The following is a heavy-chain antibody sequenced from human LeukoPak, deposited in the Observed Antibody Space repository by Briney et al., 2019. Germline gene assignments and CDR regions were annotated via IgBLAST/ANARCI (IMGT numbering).Heavy chain of an antibody. CDR3: ARGGNWGTFDY. D-gene: IGHD7-27*01. CDR1: GYSFTVYY. CDR2: INPNSAGT. V-gene: IGHV1-2*02. Sequence: ASVKVSCKASGYSFTVYYMHWVRQAPGQGLEWMGWINPNSAGTNYAQKFQGRVTITRDTSISTAYMELSRLRSDDTAVYFCARGGNWGTFDYWGQGTLVTVSS. J-gene: IGHJ4*02.